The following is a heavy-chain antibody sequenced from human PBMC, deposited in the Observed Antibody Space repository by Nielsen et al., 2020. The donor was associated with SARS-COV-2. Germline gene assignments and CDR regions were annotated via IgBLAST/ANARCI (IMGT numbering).Heavy chain of an antibody. V-gene: IGHV3-9*01. CDR1: GFTFDDYA. CDR3: AKWRYSSSWDTPYGMDV. J-gene: IGHJ6*02. D-gene: IGHD6-13*01. CDR2: ISWNSGSI. Sequence: GGSLRLSCAASGFTFDDYAMHWVRQAPGKGLEWVSGISWNSGSIGYADSVKGRFTISRDNAKNSLYLQMNSLRAEDTALYYCAKWRYSSSWDTPYGMDVWGQGTTVTVSS.